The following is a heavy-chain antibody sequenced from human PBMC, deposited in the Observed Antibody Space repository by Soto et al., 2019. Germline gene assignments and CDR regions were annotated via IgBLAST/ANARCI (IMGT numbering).Heavy chain of an antibody. V-gene: IGHV1-69*01. D-gene: IGHD1-26*01. Sequence: QVQLEQSGAEVKKPGSSVKVSCKASGGTFGSYAISWGRQAPGQGLEWMGGLVPIFTTPNYAQRLQGRVSTTADESTNTVHLEMSNCRTEDTAVYYCAREGFSGSNWPYWGEGALVTVSS. CDR1: GGTFGSYA. CDR3: AREGFSGSNWPY. CDR2: LVPIFTTP. J-gene: IGHJ4*02.